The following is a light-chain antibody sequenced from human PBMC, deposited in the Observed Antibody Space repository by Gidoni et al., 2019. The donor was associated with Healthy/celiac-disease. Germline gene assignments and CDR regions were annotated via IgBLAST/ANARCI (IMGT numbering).Light chain of an antibody. CDR3: SSYTSSSTVV. Sequence: QSALTQPPSVSGSPGQSVTISCTGTSSDVGSYNRVSWYQQPPGTAPNLMIDEVRNRPSGVPDRFSGSKSGNTASLTISGLQAEDEADYYCSSYTSSSTVVFGGGTKLTVL. CDR2: EVR. V-gene: IGLV2-18*02. J-gene: IGLJ2*01. CDR1: SSDVGSYNR.